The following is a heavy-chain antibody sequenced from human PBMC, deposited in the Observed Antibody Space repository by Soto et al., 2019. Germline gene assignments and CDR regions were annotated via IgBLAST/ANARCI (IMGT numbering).Heavy chain of an antibody. CDR3: AGGRDTVVRGVTHWFDP. V-gene: IGHV4-34*01. J-gene: IGHJ5*02. D-gene: IGHD3-10*01. CDR2: IDQSGRT. CDR1: GGSFSGYY. Sequence: QVQLQQWGAGLLKSSETLSLTCAVYGGSFSGYYWNWLRQPPGEGLEWIGKIDQSGRTYSNPSLKSRVTMTGAPSRCPFSLNLTSVTAMDTAVYYCAGGRDTVVRGVTHWFDPWGQGPLVTVSS.